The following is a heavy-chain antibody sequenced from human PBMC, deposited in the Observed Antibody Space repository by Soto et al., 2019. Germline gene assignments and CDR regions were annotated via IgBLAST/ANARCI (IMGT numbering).Heavy chain of an antibody. V-gene: IGHV1-18*01. Sequence: QVQLVQSGAEVKKPGASVKVSCKASGYIFPNYVIAWARQAPGQGLEWMGWISAHNGDTSYAQKLQGRVTMTADTSTTTAYMELRSLSSDDTAVYYCARIPPVNYYFDYWGQGTLVTVSS. CDR3: ARIPPVNYYFDY. CDR2: ISAHNGDT. J-gene: IGHJ4*02. CDR1: GYIFPNYV.